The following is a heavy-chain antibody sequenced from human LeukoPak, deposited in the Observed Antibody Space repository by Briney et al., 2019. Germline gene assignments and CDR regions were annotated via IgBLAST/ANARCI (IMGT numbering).Heavy chain of an antibody. CDR2: ISESGDVT. V-gene: IGHV3-23*01. J-gene: IGHJ4*02. CDR3: ARDSSQYLGSSDY. D-gene: IGHD6-6*01. Sequence: GGSLRLSCEASGFTFSNYPMSWVRQAPGRGLEWVSVISESGDVTHYADAMKGRFTISRDNAKNTLNLQMNSLRAEDTAIYYCARDSSQYLGSSDYWGQGTLVTVSS. CDR1: GFTFSNYP.